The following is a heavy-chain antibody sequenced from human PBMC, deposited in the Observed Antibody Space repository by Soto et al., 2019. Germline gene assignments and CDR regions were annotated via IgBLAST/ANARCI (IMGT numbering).Heavy chain of an antibody. D-gene: IGHD6-6*01. CDR2: ISSSSSYI. J-gene: IGHJ6*03. V-gene: IGHV3-21*01. CDR3: ARERSESSSSYYYYYRDV. Sequence: GGSLRLSCAASGFTFSSYSMNWVRQAPGKGLEWVSSISSSSSYIYYADSVKGRFTISRDNAKNSLYLQMNSLRAEDTAVYYCARERSESSSSYYYYYRDVWGKGTTVTVSS. CDR1: GFTFSSYS.